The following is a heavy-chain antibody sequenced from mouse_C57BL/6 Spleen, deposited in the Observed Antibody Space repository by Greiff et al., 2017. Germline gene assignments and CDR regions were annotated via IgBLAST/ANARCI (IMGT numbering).Heavy chain of an antibody. V-gene: IGHV1-26*01. CDR3: ARYHSFDY. CDR2: INPNNGGT. Sequence: VQLQQSGPELVKPGASVKISCKASGYTFTDYYMNWVKQSHGKSLEWIGDINPNNGGTSYNQKFKGKATLTVDKSSSTAYMELRSLTSEDSAVYYCARYHSFDYWGQGTTLTVSS. J-gene: IGHJ2*01. CDR1: GYTFTDYY.